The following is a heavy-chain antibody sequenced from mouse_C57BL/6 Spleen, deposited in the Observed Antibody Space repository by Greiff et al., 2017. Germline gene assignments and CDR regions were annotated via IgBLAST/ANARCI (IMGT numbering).Heavy chain of an antibody. V-gene: IGHV1-69*01. CDR3: AREPRYYGSSYWYFDV. CDR2: IDPSDSYT. CDR1: GYTFTSYW. J-gene: IGHJ1*03. Sequence: QVQLQQPGAELVMPGASVKLSCKASGYTFTSYWMHWVKQRPGQGLEWIGEIDPSDSYTNYNQKFKGKSTLTVDKSSSTAYMQLSSLTSEDSAVYYCAREPRYYGSSYWYFDVWGTGTTVTVAS. D-gene: IGHD1-1*01.